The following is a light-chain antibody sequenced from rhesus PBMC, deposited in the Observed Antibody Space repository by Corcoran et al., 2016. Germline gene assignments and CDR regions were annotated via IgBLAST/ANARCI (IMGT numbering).Light chain of an antibody. Sequence: DIQMTQSPSSLSASVGDTVTITCRASQSISSWLDWYQQKPGKAPKLLIYTASSLQSGVPARLSGSGSGKDFTLTISSLQPEDFATDYCLQYSSSPWTFGQGTKVEIK. CDR2: TAS. CDR3: LQYSSSPWT. V-gene: IGKV1-22*01. J-gene: IGKJ1*01. CDR1: QSISSW.